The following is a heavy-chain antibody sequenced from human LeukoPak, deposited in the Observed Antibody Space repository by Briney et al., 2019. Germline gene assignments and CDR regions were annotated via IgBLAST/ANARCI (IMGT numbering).Heavy chain of an antibody. D-gene: IGHD3-9*01. J-gene: IGHJ4*02. V-gene: IGHV3-21*01. CDR3: ARGGGSHVLRYFDWLSHFDY. CDR2: IISSSSYI. Sequence: GGPLRLSCAASGFTLSSYSMKWVRRAPGKGRECVSSIISSSSYIYYAESVKGRFTISRDNAKNSLYLQMNSLRAEDTAVYYCARGGGSHVLRYFDWLSHFDYWGQGTLVTVSS. CDR1: GFTLSSYS.